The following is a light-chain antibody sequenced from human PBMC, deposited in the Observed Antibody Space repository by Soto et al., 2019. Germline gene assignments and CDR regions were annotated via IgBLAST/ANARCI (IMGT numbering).Light chain of an antibody. V-gene: IGLV2-14*01. Sequence: QSALTQPASVSGSPGQSITISCTGTSRDVGNYKYVSWYQQHPGKAPKLMIYEVSNRPSGVSNRFSGSKSGNTASLTISGLQAEDETDYYCFSYTSSGTYVFGTGTKGTVL. CDR1: SRDVGNYKY. CDR3: FSYTSSGTYV. J-gene: IGLJ1*01. CDR2: EVS.